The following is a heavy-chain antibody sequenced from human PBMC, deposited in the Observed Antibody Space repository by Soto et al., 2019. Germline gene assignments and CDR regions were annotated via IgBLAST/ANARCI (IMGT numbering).Heavy chain of an antibody. J-gene: IGHJ4*02. D-gene: IGHD1-1*01. V-gene: IGHV3-23*01. Sequence: PGGSLRLSCAASGFTFSSYAMGWVRQAPGKGLEWVSAISESGSRTYYADSVKGQFTISRDNSKSTVYLQMNTLTAEDTAVYYCAKESPAGNPNPWIDSWGQGTLVTVSS. CDR2: ISESGSRT. CDR3: AKESPAGNPNPWIDS. CDR1: GFTFSSYA.